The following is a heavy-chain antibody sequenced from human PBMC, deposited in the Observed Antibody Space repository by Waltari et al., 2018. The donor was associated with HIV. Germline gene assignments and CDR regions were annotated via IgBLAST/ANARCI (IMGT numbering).Heavy chain of an antibody. Sequence: QVQLVQSGSELRTPGASVILSCKASGYSFTDYSLNWVRQAPGQGLEWMGWINTNTGKPSYDQPFTGRFVFSLDTSVSTAFLQINSLKTEDTAVYYCARLNVKRGYFPSFWGQGTLVTVSS. D-gene: IGHD3-22*01. CDR3: ARLNVKRGYFPSF. CDR1: GYSFTDYS. CDR2: INTNTGKP. J-gene: IGHJ4*02. V-gene: IGHV7-4-1*02.